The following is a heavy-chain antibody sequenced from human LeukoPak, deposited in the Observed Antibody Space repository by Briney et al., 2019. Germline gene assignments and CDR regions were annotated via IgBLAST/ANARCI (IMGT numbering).Heavy chain of an antibody. D-gene: IGHD5-12*01. CDR1: GFTFSSYA. Sequence: GGSLRLSCAASGFTFSSYAMSWVRQAPGKGLEWVSAINGSGGSTYYADSVKGRFTISRDNSKNTLYLQMNSLRAEDTAVYYCAKGEQRGYSGYDWVDYWGQGTLVTVSS. CDR3: AKGEQRGYSGYDWVDY. V-gene: IGHV3-23*01. CDR2: INGSGGST. J-gene: IGHJ4*02.